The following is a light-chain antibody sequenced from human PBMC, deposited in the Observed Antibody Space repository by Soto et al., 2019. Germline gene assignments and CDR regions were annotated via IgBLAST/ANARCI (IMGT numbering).Light chain of an antibody. Sequence: QSALTQPASVSGSPGQSITISCTGTSSDVGGYNYVAWYQHHPGKAPKLMIYDVSNRPSGVSSRFSGSRSGNTASLTISGLQAEDEADYYCSSYTTSGNLVYVFGTGTKVTVL. CDR1: SSDVGGYNY. CDR3: SSYTTSGNLVYV. CDR2: DVS. V-gene: IGLV2-14*03. J-gene: IGLJ1*01.